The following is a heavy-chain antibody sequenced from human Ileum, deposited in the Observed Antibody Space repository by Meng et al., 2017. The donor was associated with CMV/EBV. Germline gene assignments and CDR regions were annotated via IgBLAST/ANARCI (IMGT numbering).Heavy chain of an antibody. V-gene: IGHV7-4-1*02. CDR2: INTHTGTP. CDR3: TRGDGDHSSKFDY. J-gene: IGHJ4*02. CDR1: GYSFITYG. D-gene: IGHD5-24*01. Sequence: QGRLVQPGSGLRHPGASAKISCKTSGYSFITYGINWVRHAPGQSLEWMGWINTHTGTPTYAQDFTGRFVFSLDTSVSTTYLQINSLRTEDTAVYYCTRGDGDHSSKFDYWGQGTLVTVSS.